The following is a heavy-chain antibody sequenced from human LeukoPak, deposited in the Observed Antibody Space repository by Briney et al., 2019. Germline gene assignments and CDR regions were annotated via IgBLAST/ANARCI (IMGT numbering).Heavy chain of an antibody. Sequence: PGGSLRLSCVGSGFTFSSYWMSWVRQAPGKGLEWVANINQDGSEKYDVDSAKGRFTISRDNAKNSLYLQMNSLRAEDTAVYYCARVWGYYDSSGYYYVDWYFDLWGRGTLVTVSS. J-gene: IGHJ2*01. D-gene: IGHD3-22*01. CDR2: INQDGSEK. CDR3: ARVWGYYDSSGYYYVDWYFDL. CDR1: GFTFSSYW. V-gene: IGHV3-7*01.